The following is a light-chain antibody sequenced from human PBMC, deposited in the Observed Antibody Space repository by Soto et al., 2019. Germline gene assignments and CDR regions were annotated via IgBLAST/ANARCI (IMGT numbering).Light chain of an antibody. V-gene: IGKV3-15*01. CDR2: GAS. Sequence: ERVRTQSPATLSVSPGERVTLSCRARQSVSSNLAWYQQKPGQAPRLLIYGASTRDTGIQASFSGIGSGTEFTLPISSRQSEDFAVYDFHQDKNWALTSGGGTKVEI. J-gene: IGKJ4*01. CDR3: HQDKNWALT. CDR1: QSVSSN.